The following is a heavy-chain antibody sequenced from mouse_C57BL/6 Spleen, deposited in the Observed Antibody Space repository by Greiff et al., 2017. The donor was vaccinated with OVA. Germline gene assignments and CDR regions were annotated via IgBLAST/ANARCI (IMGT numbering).Heavy chain of an antibody. CDR3: AMIYYDYDGPPY. J-gene: IGHJ3*01. CDR1: GYTFTSYW. Sequence: QVQLQQPGAELVRPGSSVKLSCKASGYTFTSYWMDWVKQRPGQGLEWIGNIYPSDSETNYNQKFKDKATLTVDKSASTAYMQLSSLTSEDSAVYYCAMIYYDYDGPPYWGQGTLVTVSA. V-gene: IGHV1-61*01. D-gene: IGHD2-4*01. CDR2: IYPSDSET.